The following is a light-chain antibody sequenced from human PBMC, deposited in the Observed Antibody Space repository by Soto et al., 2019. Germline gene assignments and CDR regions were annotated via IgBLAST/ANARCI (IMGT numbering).Light chain of an antibody. V-gene: IGLV2-8*01. Sequence: QSVLTQPPSASGSPGQSVTISCTGTISDVGGYNFVSWYQQHPGKAPKLMIYEVYKRPSGVPDRFSGSKSGNTASLTVSGLQAEDEADYYCIAYAGSDKAVFGGGTKLTVL. CDR2: EVY. CDR3: IAYAGSDKAV. CDR1: ISDVGGYNF. J-gene: IGLJ2*01.